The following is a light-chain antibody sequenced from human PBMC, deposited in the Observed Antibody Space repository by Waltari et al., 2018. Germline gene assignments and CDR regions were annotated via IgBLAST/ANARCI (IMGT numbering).Light chain of an antibody. J-gene: IGKJ1*01. V-gene: IGKV3-15*01. Sequence: EIVMTQSPASLSLSPAERATPSCRASQSVTTNLAWYQQKPGQAPRLLIYGASTRAAGIPVRFSGSGSGTEFTLTVSGLQSEDFAIYYCQQYNDWPPWTFGQGTKVEIK. CDR1: QSVTTN. CDR2: GAS. CDR3: QQYNDWPPWT.